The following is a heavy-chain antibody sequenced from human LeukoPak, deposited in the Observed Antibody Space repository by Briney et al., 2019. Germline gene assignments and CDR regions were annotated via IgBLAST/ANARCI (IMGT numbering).Heavy chain of an antibody. CDR3: AKRGVVIRVILVGFHKQAYYFDS. D-gene: IGHD3-22*01. Sequence: PGGSLRLSCAVSGVTLSNYGMSWVRQAPGKGLEWVAGISDTGGSTNYADSVKGRFTISRDNAKNTLYLQMNSLRGEDTAVYFCAKRGVVIRVILVGFHKQAYYFDSWGQGALVTVSS. V-gene: IGHV3-23*01. CDR1: GVTLSNYG. J-gene: IGHJ4*02. CDR2: ISDTGGST.